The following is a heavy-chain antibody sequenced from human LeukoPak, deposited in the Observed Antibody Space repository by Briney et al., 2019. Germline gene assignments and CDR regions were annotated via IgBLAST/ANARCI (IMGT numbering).Heavy chain of an antibody. Sequence: GGSLRLSCTDSGFTFDDYAMHWVRQAPGKGLEWVSGISWNSGYVVYADSVKGRFTISRDNAKNSLYLQMNSLRAEDMALYFCARGIAMTGPFDYWGREPWSPSPQ. CDR2: ISWNSGYV. V-gene: IGHV3-9*03. CDR1: GFTFDDYA. CDR3: ARGIAMTGPFDY. J-gene: IGHJ4*02. D-gene: IGHD6-19*01.